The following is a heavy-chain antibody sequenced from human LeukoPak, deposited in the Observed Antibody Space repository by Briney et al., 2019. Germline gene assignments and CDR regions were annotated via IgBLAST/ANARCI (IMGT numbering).Heavy chain of an antibody. Sequence: GGSLRLSCAASGFTFTTYDMNWVRQAPGKGLEWVSLISGSGGSTYYADSVKGRFTISRDNSKNTLYLQMSSLRAEDTALYYCARDLLLAGTYYYYGMDVWGQGTTVTVSS. D-gene: IGHD6-19*01. V-gene: IGHV3-23*01. CDR2: ISGSGGST. CDR3: ARDLLLAGTYYYYGMDV. J-gene: IGHJ6*02. CDR1: GFTFTTYD.